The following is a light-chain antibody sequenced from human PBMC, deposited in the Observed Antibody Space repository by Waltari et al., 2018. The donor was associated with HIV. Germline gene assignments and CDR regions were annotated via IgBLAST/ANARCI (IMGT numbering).Light chain of an antibody. V-gene: IGLV2-11*01. CDR3: CSYAGGYTLV. CDR1: SCAVGHHDY. CDR2: DVT. J-gene: IGLJ2*01. Sequence: QSTLPQPPPASGPPGPAATTSSTGCSCAVGHHDYVCWYQQHPGTAPKLIIYDVTTRPSGVPDRFSGSKSGNTASLTLSGLQAGDESDFYCCSYAGGYTLVFGGGTKLTVL.